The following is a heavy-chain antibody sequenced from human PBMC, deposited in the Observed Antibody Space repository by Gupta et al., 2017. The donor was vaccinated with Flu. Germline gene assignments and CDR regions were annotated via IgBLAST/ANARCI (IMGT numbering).Heavy chain of an antibody. V-gene: IGHV3-21*01. D-gene: IGHD3-16*01. CDR3: ARVIPGRRRGGGMDV. CDR1: GFTFSDYS. CDR2: IISSSYYL. Sequence: EAQLVESGGGLVKPGGSLRLSCAASGFTFSDYSLNWVRQAPGKGRGWVAFIISSSYYLTPADSLKGRFTIPKNNAKNSLYLQINSLRVDDTAVYYGARVIPGRRRGGGMDVWGQGTTVTVSS. J-gene: IGHJ6*02.